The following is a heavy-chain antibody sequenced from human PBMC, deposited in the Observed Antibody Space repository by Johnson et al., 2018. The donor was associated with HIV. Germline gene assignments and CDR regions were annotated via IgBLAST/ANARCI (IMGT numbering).Heavy chain of an antibody. CDR3: ARACRDGYTCDVYDI. J-gene: IGHJ3*02. CDR1: GFTFSDYA. CDR2: IRFDGSNK. V-gene: IGHV3-30*02. D-gene: IGHD5-24*01. Sequence: QVQLVESGGGVVQPGGSLRLSCAASGFTFSDYAMHWVRQVPGKGLEWVAFIRFDGSNKYVADSVKGRFTISRDNSKNTLYLQMNSLRAEDTAVYYCARACRDGYTCDVYDIWGQGTKLTVSS.